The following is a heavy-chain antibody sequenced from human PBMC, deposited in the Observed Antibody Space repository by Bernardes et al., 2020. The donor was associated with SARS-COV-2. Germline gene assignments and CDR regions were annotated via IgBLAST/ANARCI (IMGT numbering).Heavy chain of an antibody. J-gene: IGHJ4*02. CDR2: IRYDGSNK. CDR3: AKGAYDFWSGYYTVRSNCDY. Sequence: GGSLRLSCAASGFTFSSYGMHWVRQAPGQGLAWVAFIRYDGSNKYYADSVKGRFTISRYNSKNTLYLQMNSLRAEDTAVYYCAKGAYDFWSGYYTVRSNCDYWGQGTLVNGSA. V-gene: IGHV3-30*02. CDR1: GFTFSSYG. D-gene: IGHD3-3*01.